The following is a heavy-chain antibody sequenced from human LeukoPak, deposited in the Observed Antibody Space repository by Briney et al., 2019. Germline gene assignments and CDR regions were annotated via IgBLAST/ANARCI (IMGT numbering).Heavy chain of an antibody. Sequence: PSQTLSLTCTVSGGSISSGDYYWSWIRQPPGKGLEWIGYIYYSGSTNYNPSLKSRVTISVDTSKNQFSLKLSSVTAADTAVYYCARSLCSSTSCWRVGFDCWGQGTLVTVSS. V-gene: IGHV4-61*08. CDR1: GGSISSGDYY. J-gene: IGHJ4*02. D-gene: IGHD2-2*01. CDR2: IYYSGST. CDR3: ARSLCSSTSCWRVGFDC.